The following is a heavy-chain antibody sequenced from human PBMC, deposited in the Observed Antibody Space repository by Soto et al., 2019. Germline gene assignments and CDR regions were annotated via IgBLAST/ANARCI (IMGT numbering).Heavy chain of an antibody. D-gene: IGHD3-3*01. V-gene: IGHV3-64D*06. CDR3: VNQPHGLDGVALDY. CDR1: GFIFSEST. J-gene: IGHJ4*02. CDR2: VSTSGRST. Sequence: GGSLRLSCSASGFIFSESTIYWVRQVPGRGLEAISAVSTSGRSTYYADSVKDRFTISRDNSKNTLFLQMGSLRPEDTAIYYCVNQPHGLDGVALDYWGRDTQVTASS.